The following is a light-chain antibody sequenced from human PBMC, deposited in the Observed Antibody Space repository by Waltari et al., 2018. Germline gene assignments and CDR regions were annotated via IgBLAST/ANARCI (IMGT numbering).Light chain of an antibody. CDR1: QRLLHRNGNNY. CDR3: MQSLLALWT. V-gene: IGKV2-28*01. CDR2: LGS. J-gene: IGKJ1*01. Sequence: DIVMTQSTFSLPVTPGEPAPISCRSSQRLLHRNGNNYLDWYLQKPGQSPQLLFYLGSNRADVVPDRFSASGSGTDVTLKISRVEAEDVGVDYCMQSLLALWTFGQGTKVEIK.